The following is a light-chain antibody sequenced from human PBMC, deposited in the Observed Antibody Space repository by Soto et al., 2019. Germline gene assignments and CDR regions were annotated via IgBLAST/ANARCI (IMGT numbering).Light chain of an antibody. V-gene: IGKV1-6*01. CDR2: TSS. Sequence: AVQVTQTPSSLSASVGDTVTITCRASEDIRFDVAWYQQKSGRAPRLLIYTSSHRQSGVPSRFSGSASGREFRLTISGLVPGDLAVCYWLQDHSYPWTFGQGTK. CDR3: LQDHSYPWT. CDR1: EDIRFD. J-gene: IGKJ1*01.